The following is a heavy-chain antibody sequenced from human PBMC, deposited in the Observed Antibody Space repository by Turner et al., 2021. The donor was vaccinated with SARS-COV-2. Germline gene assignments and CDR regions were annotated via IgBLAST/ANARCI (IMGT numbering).Heavy chain of an antibody. CDR3: ARGGHYYYGLDV. D-gene: IGHD3-10*01. CDR2: IYSGSST. CDR1: GVTVSSIY. J-gene: IGHJ6*02. V-gene: IGHV3-53*01. Sequence: EVQLVESGGGLIQPGGSLRLSCAASGVTVSSIYMSWVRQAPGEGLEGFSVIYSGSSTFYSDSVKGRFTITIDNSKNTLYLQMNSLRAEDTAVYYCARGGHYYYGLDVWGQGTTVTVSS.